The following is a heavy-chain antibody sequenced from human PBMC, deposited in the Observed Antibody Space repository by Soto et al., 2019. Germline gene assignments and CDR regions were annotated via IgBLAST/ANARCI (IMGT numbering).Heavy chain of an antibody. V-gene: IGHV3-30*18. CDR2: ISYDGSNK. Sequence: PGGSLRLSCAASGFTFSSYGMHWVRQAPGKGLEWVAVISYDGSNKYYADSVKGRFTISRDNSKNTLYLQMNSLRAEDTAVYYCAKDPSAHGVIDYWGQGTLVTVSS. D-gene: IGHD3-16*01. J-gene: IGHJ4*02. CDR3: AKDPSAHGVIDY. CDR1: GFTFSSYG.